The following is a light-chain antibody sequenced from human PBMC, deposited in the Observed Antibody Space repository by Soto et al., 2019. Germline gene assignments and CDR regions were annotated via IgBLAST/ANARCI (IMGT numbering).Light chain of an antibody. Sequence: EVVVTQAPRTLSVSLGQRATLSCRTSQTVSNNLAWYRQKPGQAPSLLIYGISTRATGLPARFSGAGSGTELTLTISSLQSEDSAVYYCQQYNNWPHTFGQGTKLEIK. CDR2: GIS. CDR1: QTVSNN. CDR3: QQYNNWPHT. J-gene: IGKJ2*01. V-gene: IGKV3-15*01.